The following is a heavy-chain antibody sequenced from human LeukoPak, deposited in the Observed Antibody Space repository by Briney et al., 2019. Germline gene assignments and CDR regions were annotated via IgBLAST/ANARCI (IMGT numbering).Heavy chain of an antibody. CDR3: ARLLLWFGDDY. Sequence: SETLSLTCAVYGGSFSGYYWSWIRQPPGKGLEWIGEINHSGSTNYNPSLKSRVTISVDTFKNQFSLKLSSVTAADTAVYYCARLLLWFGDDYWGQGTLVTVSS. D-gene: IGHD3-10*01. CDR2: INHSGST. CDR1: GGSFSGYY. J-gene: IGHJ4*02. V-gene: IGHV4-34*01.